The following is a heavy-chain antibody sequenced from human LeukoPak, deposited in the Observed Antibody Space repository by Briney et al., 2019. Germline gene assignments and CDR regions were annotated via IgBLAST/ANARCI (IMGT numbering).Heavy chain of an antibody. CDR1: GGTCSSYA. Sequence: ASVKVSCKASGGTCSSYAINWVRQAPGQGLEWMGGIIPIFGTANYAQKFQGRVTITTDESTSTAYMELSSLRSEDTAVYYCARGLGSSGYYSYFDYWGQGTLVTVSS. J-gene: IGHJ4*02. D-gene: IGHD3-22*01. CDR3: ARGLGSSGYYSYFDY. CDR2: IIPIFGTA. V-gene: IGHV1-69*05.